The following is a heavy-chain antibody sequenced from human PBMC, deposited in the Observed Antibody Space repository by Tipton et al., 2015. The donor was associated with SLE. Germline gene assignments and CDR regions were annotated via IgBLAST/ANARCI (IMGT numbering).Heavy chain of an antibody. J-gene: IGHJ4*02. CDR2: IYYSGST. D-gene: IGHD3-10*01. CDR3: ARGVYGSGSYYPDY. Sequence: TLSLTCTVSGGSISSHYWSWIRQPPGKGLEWIGYIYYSGSTNYNPSLKSRVTISVDTSKNQFSLKLSSVTAADTAVYYCARGVYGSGSYYPDYWGQGTLVTVSS. CDR1: GGSISSHY. V-gene: IGHV4-59*11.